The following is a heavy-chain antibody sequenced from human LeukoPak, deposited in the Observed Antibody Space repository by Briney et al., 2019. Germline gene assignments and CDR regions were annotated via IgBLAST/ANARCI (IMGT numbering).Heavy chain of an antibody. D-gene: IGHD3-10*01. J-gene: IGHJ4*02. V-gene: IGHV1-46*01. CDR3: ARDPGGFLSPDY. CDR1: GYTFSNYD. CDR2: ITPSGGI. Sequence: GASVKVSCKASGYTFSNYDMNWVRQAPGQGLEWMGMITPSGGISYAQKFQGRVTMTRNTSISTAYMELSSLRSEDTAVYYCARDPGGFLSPDYWGQGTLVTVSS.